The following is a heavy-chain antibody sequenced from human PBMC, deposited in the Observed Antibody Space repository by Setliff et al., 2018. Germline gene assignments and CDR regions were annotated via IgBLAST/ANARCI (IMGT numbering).Heavy chain of an antibody. V-gene: IGHV3-30-3*01. CDR1: GFTFSTYL. CDR3: ARTCSGSGCYAGLES. J-gene: IGHJ4*02. Sequence: GGSLRLSCAASGFTFSTYLMHWVRQAPGKGLERGAVIWDDGGNKYHADSVKGRFTIYRDNSKNTLYLQINSLRPQDTAVYYCARTCSGSGCYAGLESWGQGAPVNVSS. CDR2: IWDDGGNK. D-gene: IGHD2-15*01.